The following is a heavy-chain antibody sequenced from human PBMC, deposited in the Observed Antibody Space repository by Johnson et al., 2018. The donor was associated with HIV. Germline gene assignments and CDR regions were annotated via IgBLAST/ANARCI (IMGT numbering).Heavy chain of an antibody. J-gene: IGHJ3*02. Sequence: MLLVESGGGVVRPGGSLRLSCAASGFTFDDFGMGWVRQAPGKGLAWVSGIHWNGGSKGYAESVKGRFSISRDNAKNSLYLQMNSLRGEDTALYYCARAGGAVGVNGFDMWGQGTMVTVSS. CDR1: GFTFDDFG. V-gene: IGHV3-20*04. CDR2: IHWNGGSK. D-gene: IGHD1-26*01. CDR3: ARAGGAVGVNGFDM.